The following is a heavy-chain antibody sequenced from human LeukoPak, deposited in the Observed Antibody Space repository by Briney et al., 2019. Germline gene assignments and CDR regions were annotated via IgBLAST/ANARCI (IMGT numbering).Heavy chain of an antibody. J-gene: IGHJ4*02. CDR2: INHSGST. Sequence: PSETLSLTCAVYGGSFSGYYWSWIRQPPGKGLEWIGEINHSGSTNYNPFLKSRVTISVDTSKNQFSLKLSSVTAADTAAYYCARVPSWGALDYWGQGTLVTVSS. CDR3: ARVPSWGALDY. CDR1: GGSFSGYY. V-gene: IGHV4-34*01. D-gene: IGHD3-16*01.